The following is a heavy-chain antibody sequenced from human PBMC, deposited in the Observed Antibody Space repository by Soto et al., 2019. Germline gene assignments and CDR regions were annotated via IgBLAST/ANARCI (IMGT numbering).Heavy chain of an antibody. D-gene: IGHD4-17*01. Sequence: SVEVSCKASGGTFSSYTISWVRQAPGQGLEWMGRIIPILGIANYAQKFQGRVTITADKSTSTAYMELSSLRSEDTAVYHCARYYGDYGDAFDIWGQGTMVTVSS. J-gene: IGHJ3*02. CDR3: ARYYGDYGDAFDI. V-gene: IGHV1-69*02. CDR1: GGTFSSYT. CDR2: IIPILGIA.